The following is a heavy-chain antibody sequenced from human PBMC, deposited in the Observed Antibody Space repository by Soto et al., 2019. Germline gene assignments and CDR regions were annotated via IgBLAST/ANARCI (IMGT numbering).Heavy chain of an antibody. CDR3: ARELAARPVCAFDI. V-gene: IGHV2-5*01. CDR2: IYWSGDE. CDR1: GFSLSTSGVG. J-gene: IGHJ3*02. Sequence: QGTLKESGPTLVQPTQTLTLTCSFSGFSLSTSGVGVGWIRQSPGKALEWLAHIYWSGDEHNRPALKSRISNTKDTSKNLVVLTLTNIDPVDTATYYCARELAARPVCAFDIWGRGTMFTVSS. D-gene: IGHD6-6*01.